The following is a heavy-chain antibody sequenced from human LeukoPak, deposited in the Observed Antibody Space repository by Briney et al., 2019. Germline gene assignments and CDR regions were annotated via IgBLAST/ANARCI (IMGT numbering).Heavy chain of an antibody. D-gene: IGHD3-10*01. Sequence: GGSLRLSCAASGFTFSSYAMHWVRQAPGKGLEWVAVISYDGSNKYYADSVKGRFTISRDNSKNTLYLQMNSLRAEDTAVYYCARDQSIHPYPEVILDFWGQGALVTVSS. CDR1: GFTFSSYA. V-gene: IGHV3-30-3*01. CDR3: ARDQSIHPYPEVILDF. CDR2: ISYDGSNK. J-gene: IGHJ4*02.